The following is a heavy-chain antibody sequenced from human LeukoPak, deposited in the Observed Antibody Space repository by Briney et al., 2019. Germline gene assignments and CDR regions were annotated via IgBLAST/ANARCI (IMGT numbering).Heavy chain of an antibody. V-gene: IGHV6-1*01. J-gene: IGHJ3*02. CDR2: TYYNSKWYN. CDR1: GDSVSSGSAA. Sequence: SQTLSLTCAISGDSVSSGSAAWNWIRQSPSRGLEWLGRTYYNSKWYNDYAVSVKSRMTFNPDTSKDQFSLHLNSVTPEDTAVYYCARLSWGSTALDIWGQGTMVTVSS. CDR3: ARLSWGSTALDI. D-gene: IGHD3-16*01.